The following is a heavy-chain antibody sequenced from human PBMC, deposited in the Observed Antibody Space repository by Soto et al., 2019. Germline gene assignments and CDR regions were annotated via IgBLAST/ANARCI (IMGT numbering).Heavy chain of an antibody. CDR2: IRSKTDGGTP. CDR3: TTEKGY. Sequence: EVPLVESGGGLVKPGESLRLSCAASGFTFTNAWMNWVRQAPGKGLEWVGRIRSKTDGGTPDYAAPVNGRFTISRDDSKNTLYVQMNSLKTEDTAIYYCTTEKGYWGQGTLVTVSS. CDR1: GFTFTNAW. J-gene: IGHJ4*02. V-gene: IGHV3-15*07.